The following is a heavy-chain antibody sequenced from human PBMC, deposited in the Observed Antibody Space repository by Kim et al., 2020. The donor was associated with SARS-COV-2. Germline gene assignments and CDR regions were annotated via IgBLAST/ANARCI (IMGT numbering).Heavy chain of an antibody. CDR2: YDGADA. J-gene: IGHJ4*03. V-gene: IGHV3-30*03. Sequence: YDGADAHYADSVKGRFTVSRDDSKDTVHLQMNSLTPEDTAVYFCSFFDHWGQGTLVTVSS. CDR3: SFFDH.